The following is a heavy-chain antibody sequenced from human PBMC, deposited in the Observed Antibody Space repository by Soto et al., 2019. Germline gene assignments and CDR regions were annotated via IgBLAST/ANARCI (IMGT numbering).Heavy chain of an antibody. Sequence: ASVKVSCKASGYTFTSYGITWVRQAPGQDLEWMGWISAYNGDTNYAQRLQGRVTMTTDTSTSTVYMELKSLKSDDTAVYYCARDHEYSTSGLYWFDLWGQGTLVTVSS. CDR2: ISAYNGDT. CDR1: GYTFTSYG. CDR3: ARDHEYSTSGLYWFDL. D-gene: IGHD6-6*01. J-gene: IGHJ5*02. V-gene: IGHV1-18*04.